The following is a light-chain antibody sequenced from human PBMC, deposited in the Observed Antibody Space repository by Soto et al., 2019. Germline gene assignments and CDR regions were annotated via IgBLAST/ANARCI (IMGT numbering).Light chain of an antibody. CDR3: QQSYTIPYT. V-gene: IGKV1-39*01. CDR2: AAS. CDR1: QSISTY. Sequence: DIQMTQSPSSLSAPVGDRVTLTCRASQSISTYLNWYQQKPGKAPKLLIYAASSLQSGVPSRLSGSGSGTDFTFTISSLQPEDFATYYCQQSYTIPYTFGQGTKLEIK. J-gene: IGKJ2*01.